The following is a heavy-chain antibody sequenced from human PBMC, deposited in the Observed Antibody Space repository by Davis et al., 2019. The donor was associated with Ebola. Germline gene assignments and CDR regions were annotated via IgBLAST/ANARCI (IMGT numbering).Heavy chain of an antibody. CDR3: ARDRGYYGMDV. Sequence: GSLRLSCTVSGGSVSTKNFYWSWIRQPPGKRLEWIGYISYSGSTNYNPSLKSRVTISVDTSKNHFSLKLTSVTAADTAVYYCARDRGYYGMDVWGKGTTVTVSS. CDR1: GGSVSTKNFY. CDR2: ISYSGST. D-gene: IGHD3-10*01. V-gene: IGHV4-61*03. J-gene: IGHJ6*04.